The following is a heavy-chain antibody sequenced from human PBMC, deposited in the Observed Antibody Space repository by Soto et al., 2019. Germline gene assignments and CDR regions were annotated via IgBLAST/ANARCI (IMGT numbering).Heavy chain of an antibody. D-gene: IGHD6-19*01. CDR1: GYTFTTYQ. J-gene: IGHJ4*02. CDR2: INPSGGST. V-gene: IGHV1-46*01. CDR3: ARGDSNGWHFDS. Sequence: ASVKVSCKASGYTFTTYQIHWVRQAPGQGLEWMGTINPSGGSTSYAQTFQGRVTMTRDTSTSTVYVDLSSLRSEDTALYYCARGDSNGWHFDSWGQGTLVTVSS.